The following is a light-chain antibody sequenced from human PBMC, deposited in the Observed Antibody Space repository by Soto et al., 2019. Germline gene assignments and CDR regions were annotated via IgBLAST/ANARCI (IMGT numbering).Light chain of an antibody. CDR3: AAWDDSLGAVV. Sequence: QSVLTQPPSASGTPGQRVVISCSGSNSNIGTYTVNWYQQLPGTAPRLLIYTDYQRPSGVPDRFSGSKSGTSASLAISGLQSEDESDYYCAAWDDSLGAVVFGGGTKLTVL. CDR2: TDY. V-gene: IGLV1-44*01. CDR1: NSNIGTYT. J-gene: IGLJ2*01.